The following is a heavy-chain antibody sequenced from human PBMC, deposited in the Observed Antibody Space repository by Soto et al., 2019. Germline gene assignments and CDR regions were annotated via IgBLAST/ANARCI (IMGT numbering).Heavy chain of an antibody. V-gene: IGHV1-69*13. D-gene: IGHD4-17*01. Sequence: ASVKVSCKASGGTLSSYAISWVRQAPGQGLEWMGGIIPIFGTANYAQKFQGRVTITADESTSTAYMELSSLRSEDTAVYYCARVLGSMTTRGMDVWGQGTTVTVSS. CDR3: ARVLGSMTTRGMDV. CDR1: GGTLSSYA. CDR2: IIPIFGTA. J-gene: IGHJ6*02.